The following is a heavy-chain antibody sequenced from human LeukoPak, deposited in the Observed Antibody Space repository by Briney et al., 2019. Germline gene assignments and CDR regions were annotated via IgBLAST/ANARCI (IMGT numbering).Heavy chain of an antibody. V-gene: IGHV3-23*01. Sequence: GGSLRLSCAASGFTFSSYAMSWVRQAPGKGLEWVSAISGSGGSTYYADSVRGRFTISRGNSKNTLYLQMNSLRAEDTAVYYCAKLLRLGELFYGMDVWGQGTTVTVSS. J-gene: IGHJ6*02. D-gene: IGHD3-16*01. CDR1: GFTFSSYA. CDR2: ISGSGGST. CDR3: AKLLRLGELFYGMDV.